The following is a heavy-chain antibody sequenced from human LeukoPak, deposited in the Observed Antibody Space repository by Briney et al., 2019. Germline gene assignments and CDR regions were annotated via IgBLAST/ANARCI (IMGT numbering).Heavy chain of an antibody. D-gene: IGHD5-24*01. CDR2: VGAYNGHT. CDR1: GYTFTNYG. Sequence: ASVKVSCKASGYTFTNYGFTWVRQAPGQGLEWMGWVGAYNGHTIYAPGLQGRVTMTTDTSTSTVFMELRSLRSDDTAVYYCARGEAKIGNDFWGQGTLVTVSS. V-gene: IGHV1-18*01. J-gene: IGHJ4*02. CDR3: ARGEAKIGNDF.